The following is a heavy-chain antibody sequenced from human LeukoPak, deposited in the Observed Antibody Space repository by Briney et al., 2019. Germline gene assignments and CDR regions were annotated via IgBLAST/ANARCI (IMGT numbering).Heavy chain of an antibody. V-gene: IGHV3-74*01. CDR1: GFTFSSYW. CDR3: AREYYYDSSGYTFDP. CDR2: INSAGSST. Sequence: GGSLRLSCAASGFTFSSYWMHWVRQAPGKGLVWVSRINSAGSSTGYADSVKGRFTISRDNAKNTLYMQMNSLRAEDTAVYYCAREYYYDSSGYTFDPWGQGTLLTVSS. D-gene: IGHD3-22*01. J-gene: IGHJ5*02.